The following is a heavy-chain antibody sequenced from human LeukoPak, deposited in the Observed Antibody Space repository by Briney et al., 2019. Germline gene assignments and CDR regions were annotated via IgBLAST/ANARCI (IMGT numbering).Heavy chain of an antibody. J-gene: IGHJ4*02. CDR2: IYSGGST. CDR1: GFTFSSYS. Sequence: PGGSLRLSCAASGFTFSSYSMNWVRQAPGKGLEWVSVIYSGGSTYYADSVKGRFTISRDNSKNTLYLQMNSLRAEDTAVYYCARSGSYDSSGYSPFDYWGQGTLVTVSS. D-gene: IGHD3-22*01. CDR3: ARSGSYDSSGYSPFDY. V-gene: IGHV3-53*01.